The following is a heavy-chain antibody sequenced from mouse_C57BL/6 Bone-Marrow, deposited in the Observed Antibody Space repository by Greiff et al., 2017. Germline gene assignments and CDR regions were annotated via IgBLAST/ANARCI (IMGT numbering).Heavy chain of an antibody. CDR3: ARYSHYDYGHYYAMDY. V-gene: IGHV1-72*01. D-gene: IGHD2-4*01. Sequence: QVQLQQPGAELVKPGASVKLSCKASGYTFTSYWMHWVKQRPGRGLEWIGRIDPNSGGTKYNEKFKSKATLTVDKPSSTAYMQRSSLTSEDSAVYYCARYSHYDYGHYYAMDYWGQGTSVTVSS. CDR1: GYTFTSYW. CDR2: IDPNSGGT. J-gene: IGHJ4*01.